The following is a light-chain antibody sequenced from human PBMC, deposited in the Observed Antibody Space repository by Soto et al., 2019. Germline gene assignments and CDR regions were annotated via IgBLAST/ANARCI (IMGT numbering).Light chain of an antibody. CDR2: DAS. CDR1: QSVGSY. J-gene: IGKJ4*01. CDR3: QERSVGSST. Sequence: EIVLTQSPATLSLSPGDRATLSCRASQSVGSYLGWYQQRPGQAPRLLIYDASNRATGIPARFSGSGSGTDFSLTITSLGPEDFAVYYCQERSVGSSTFGGWTKVEIK. V-gene: IGKV3-11*01.